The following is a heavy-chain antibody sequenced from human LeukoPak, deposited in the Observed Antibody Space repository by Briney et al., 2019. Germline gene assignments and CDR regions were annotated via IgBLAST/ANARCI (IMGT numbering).Heavy chain of an antibody. V-gene: IGHV4-34*01. CDR1: GGSFSGYY. D-gene: IGHD4-11*01. CDR3: ASYTPYYYYGMDV. Sequence: PSETLSLTCAVYGGSFSGYYWSWIRQPPGKGLEWIGEINHSGSTNYNPSLKSRVTISVDTSKNQFSLKLSSVTAADTAVYYCASYTPYYYYGMDVRGQGTTVTVSS. CDR2: INHSGST. J-gene: IGHJ6*02.